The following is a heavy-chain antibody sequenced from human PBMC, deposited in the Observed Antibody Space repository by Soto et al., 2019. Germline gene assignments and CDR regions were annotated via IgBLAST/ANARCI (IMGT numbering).Heavy chain of an antibody. CDR2: IVVGSGNT. CDR1: GFTFTSSA. J-gene: IGHJ6*02. CDR3: AADYGDYSFIYYYYGMDV. Sequence: SVKVSCKASGFTFTSSAVQWVRQARGQRLEWIGWIVVGSGNTNYAQKFQERVTITRDMSTSTAYMELSSLRSEDTAVYYCAADYGDYSFIYYYYGMDVWGQGTTFTVSS. D-gene: IGHD4-17*01. V-gene: IGHV1-58*01.